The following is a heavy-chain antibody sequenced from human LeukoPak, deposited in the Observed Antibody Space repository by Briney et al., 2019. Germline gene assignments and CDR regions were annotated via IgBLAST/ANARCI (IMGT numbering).Heavy chain of an antibody. CDR2: INHSGST. CDR1: GGSFSGYY. Sequence: SETLSLTCAVYGGSFSGYYWSWIRQPPGKGLEWIGEINHSGSTNYNPSLKSRVTISVDTSKNQFSLKLSSVTAADTAVYYCARSFGSGSYYAAFDYWGQGTLVTVSS. V-gene: IGHV4-34*01. J-gene: IGHJ4*02. D-gene: IGHD3-10*01. CDR3: ARSFGSGSYYAAFDY.